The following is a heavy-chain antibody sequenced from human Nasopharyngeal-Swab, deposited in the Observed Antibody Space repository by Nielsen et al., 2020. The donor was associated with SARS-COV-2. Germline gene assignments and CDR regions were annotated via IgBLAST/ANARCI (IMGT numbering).Heavy chain of an antibody. CDR3: ASSHSGSF. D-gene: IGHD1-26*01. J-gene: IGHJ4*02. Sequence: GESLKISCAASGFTFSSYSMNWVRQAPGKGLDWVSSISSSSSYIYYADSVKGRFTISRDNAKNSLYLQMNSLRAEDTAVYYCASSHSGSFWGQGTLVTVSS. V-gene: IGHV3-21*01. CDR1: GFTFSSYS. CDR2: ISSSSSYI.